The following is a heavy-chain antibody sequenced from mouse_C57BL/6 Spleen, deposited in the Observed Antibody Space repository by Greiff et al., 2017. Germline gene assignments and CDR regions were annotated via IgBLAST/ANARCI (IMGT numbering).Heavy chain of an antibody. Sequence: QVQLQQPGTELVKPGASVKLSCKASGYTFTSYWMHWVKQRPGQGLEWIGNINPSNGGTNYNEKFKSKATLTVDKSSSTAYMQLSSRTSEDSAVYYCARWEFGYYGSKDYWGQGTTLTVSS. CDR1: GYTFTSYW. V-gene: IGHV1-53*01. J-gene: IGHJ2*01. CDR2: INPSNGGT. D-gene: IGHD1-1*01. CDR3: ARWEFGYYGSKDY.